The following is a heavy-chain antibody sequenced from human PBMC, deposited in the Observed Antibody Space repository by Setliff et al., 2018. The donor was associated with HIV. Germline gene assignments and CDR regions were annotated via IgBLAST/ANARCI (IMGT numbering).Heavy chain of an antibody. Sequence: ASVKVSCKASGYTFTSYGISWVRQAPGQGLEWMGWISAYNGNTNYAQKLQGRVTMTTDTSTSTAYMELRSLRSDDTAVYYCARDRAPHRDYVWGPPGPDAFDIWGQGTMVNVSS. V-gene: IGHV1-18*01. CDR2: ISAYNGNT. J-gene: IGHJ3*02. CDR1: GYTFTSYG. CDR3: ARDRAPHRDYVWGPPGPDAFDI. D-gene: IGHD3-16*01.